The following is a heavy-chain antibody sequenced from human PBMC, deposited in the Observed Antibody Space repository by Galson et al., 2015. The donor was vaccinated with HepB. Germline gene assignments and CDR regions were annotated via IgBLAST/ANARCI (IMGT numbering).Heavy chain of an antibody. CDR3: ASSDSWDRDYYYGMDV. J-gene: IGHJ6*02. D-gene: IGHD6-13*01. CDR1: GYSFTSYW. V-gene: IGHV5-10-1*01. Sequence: QSGAEVKKPGESLRISCKGSGYSFTSYWISWVRQMPGKGLEWMGRIDPSDSYTNYSPSFQGHVTISADKSISTAYLQWSSLKASDTAMYYCASSDSWDRDYYYGMDVWGQGTTVTVSS. CDR2: IDPSDSYT.